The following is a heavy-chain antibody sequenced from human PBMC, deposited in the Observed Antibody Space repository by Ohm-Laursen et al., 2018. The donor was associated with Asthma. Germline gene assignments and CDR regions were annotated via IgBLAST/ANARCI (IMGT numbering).Heavy chain of an antibody. J-gene: IGHJ4*02. Sequence: SLRLSCTASGFTFRSYAMHWVRQAPGKRLEWVAVGGSYYDGGLKYYADSVNGRFTVSRDDSKNTLYLQMNSLRPDDTAVYYCARDVMEWYLPAFDFWGQGTLVTVSS. CDR2: GGSYYDGGLK. D-gene: IGHD3-3*01. CDR3: ARDVMEWYLPAFDF. V-gene: IGHV3-30-3*01. CDR1: GFTFRSYA.